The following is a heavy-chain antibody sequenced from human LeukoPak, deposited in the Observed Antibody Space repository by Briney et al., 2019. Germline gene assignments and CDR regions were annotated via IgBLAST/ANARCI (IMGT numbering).Heavy chain of an antibody. D-gene: IGHD1-26*01. J-gene: IGHJ4*02. CDR1: GFTFDDYA. CDR3: AKELVGGFDY. CDR2: ISWNSGSI. V-gene: IGHV3-9*01. Sequence: GGSLRLSCAASGFTFDDYAMHWVRQAPGKGLEWVSGISWNSGSIGYADSVKGRFTISRDNAENSLYLQMNSLRAEDTALYYCAKELVGGFDYWGQGTPVTVSS.